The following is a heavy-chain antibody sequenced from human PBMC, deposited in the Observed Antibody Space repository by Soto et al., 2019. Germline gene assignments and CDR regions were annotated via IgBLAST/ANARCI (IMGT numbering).Heavy chain of an antibody. CDR3: ARDYYYGSGNYYRADYYHYGMDV. CDR2: IYTGGNT. D-gene: IGHD3-10*01. J-gene: IGHJ6*02. CDR1: GVTVTSYY. Sequence: PGGSLRLSCAASGVTVTSYYMSWVRQAPGKGLEWVSLIYTGGNTNYADSVKGRFTISRDNSKNTLYLQMNSLRAEDTAVYYCARDYYYGSGNYYRADYYHYGMDVWGQGTTVTVSS. V-gene: IGHV3-53*01.